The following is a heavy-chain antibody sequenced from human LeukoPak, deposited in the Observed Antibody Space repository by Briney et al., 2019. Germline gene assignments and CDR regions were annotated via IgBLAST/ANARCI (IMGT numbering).Heavy chain of an antibody. V-gene: IGHV1-69*13. CDR1: GGTFSSYA. D-gene: IGHD4/OR15-4a*01. CDR2: IIPIFGTA. J-gene: IGHJ4*02. Sequence: ASVKVSCRASGGTFSSYAISWVRQAPGQGLEWMGGIIPIFGTANYAQKFQGRVTITADESTSTAYMELSSLRSEDTAVYYCAKDIEKDYGYFDYWGQGTLVTVSS. CDR3: AKDIEKDYGYFDY.